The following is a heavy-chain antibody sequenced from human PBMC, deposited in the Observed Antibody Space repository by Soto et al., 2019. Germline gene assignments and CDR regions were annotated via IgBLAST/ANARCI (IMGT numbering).Heavy chain of an antibody. V-gene: IGHV1-2*02. CDR1: GYTCTDYF. CDR3: ARVTLKAGNWFDP. Sequence: ASVKVSCKASGYTCTDYFIHGVLRSPLQWFEGMGCINPNSRGTNYAQKFQGRVTMTRDTSNSTAYMELRGLTSDDTAVYYCARVTLKAGNWFDPWGQGTLVTVSS. J-gene: IGHJ5*02. CDR2: INPNSRGT.